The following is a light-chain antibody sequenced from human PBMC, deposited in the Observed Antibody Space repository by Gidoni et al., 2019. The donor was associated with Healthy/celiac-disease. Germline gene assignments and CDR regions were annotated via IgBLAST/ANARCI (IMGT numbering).Light chain of an antibody. Sequence: DIQMTQSPSSLSASVGDRVTITCRASQSISSYLNWYQQKPGKAPKLLIYAASSLQSVVPSRFVGSGSGTDFTLTISSLQPEDFATYYCRQSYSTSWTFGQGTKVEIK. V-gene: IGKV1-39*01. J-gene: IGKJ1*01. CDR3: RQSYSTSWT. CDR2: AAS. CDR1: QSISSY.